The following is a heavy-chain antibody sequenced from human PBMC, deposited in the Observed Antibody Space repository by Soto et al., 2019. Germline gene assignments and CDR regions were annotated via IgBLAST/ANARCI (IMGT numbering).Heavy chain of an antibody. D-gene: IGHD2-15*01. J-gene: IGHJ6*03. CDR1: GFTFGDYA. V-gene: IGHV3-49*03. CDR2: IRSKAYGGTT. Sequence: GSLRLSCTASGFTFGDYAMSWFRQAPGKGLEWVGFIRSKAYGGTTEYAASVKGRFTISRDDSKSIAYLQMNSLKTEDTAVYYCTRVGGYCSGGSCYGHYYYYYYMDVWGKGTTVTVSS. CDR3: TRVGGYCSGGSCYGHYYYYYYMDV.